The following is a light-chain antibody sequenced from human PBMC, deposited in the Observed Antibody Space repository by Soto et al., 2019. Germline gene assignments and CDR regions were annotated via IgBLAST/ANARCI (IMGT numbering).Light chain of an antibody. Sequence: QSALTQPPSASGSPGPSVTISCTGTSSDVGGYNYVSWYQQHPGKAPKLMIYEVSKRPSGVPDRFSGSKSGNTASLTVSGLQAEDEADYYCSSYAGSNKLVVGGGTKLTVL. V-gene: IGLV2-8*01. CDR1: SSDVGGYNY. J-gene: IGLJ3*02. CDR3: SSYAGSNKLV. CDR2: EVS.